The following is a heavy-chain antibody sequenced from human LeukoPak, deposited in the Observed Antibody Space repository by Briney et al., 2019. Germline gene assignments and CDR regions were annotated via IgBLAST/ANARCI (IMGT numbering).Heavy chain of an antibody. CDR1: GGSFSGYY. J-gene: IGHJ5*02. V-gene: IGHV4-34*01. D-gene: IGHD5-12*01. Sequence: SETLSLTCAVYGGSFSGYYWSWIRQPPGKGLEWIGEVNHSGSTNYNPSLKSRVTISVDTSKNQFSLKLSSVTAADTAVYSCARGIYSSNWFDPWGQGTLVTVPS. CDR3: ARGIYSSNWFDP. CDR2: VNHSGST.